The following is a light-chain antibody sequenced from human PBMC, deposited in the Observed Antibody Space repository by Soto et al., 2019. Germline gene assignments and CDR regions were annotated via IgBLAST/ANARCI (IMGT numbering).Light chain of an antibody. V-gene: IGKV1-5*01. CDR3: QQYDNFPRT. Sequence: DIHLTQSPSTLSASPGYRFVISCRASQNINKWLAWYQQKPGKAPKFLIYDASTLETGVPSRFSGSGSGTEFTLTISSLQPDDFATFYCQQYDNFPRTFGQGTKVDIK. CDR2: DAS. CDR1: QNINKW. J-gene: IGKJ1*01.